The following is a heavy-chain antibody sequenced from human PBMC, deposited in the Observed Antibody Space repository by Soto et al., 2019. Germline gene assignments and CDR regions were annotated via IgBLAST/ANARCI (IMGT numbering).Heavy chain of an antibody. V-gene: IGHV3-30*18. D-gene: IGHD1-26*01. CDR1: GFTFSSYV. Sequence: QVQLVESGGGVVQPGRSLRLSCAASGFTFSSYVMHWVRQAPGKGLEWVAVISYDGSNKYYADSVKGRFTVSRDNSKNTLYLQMNSLRAEDTAVYYCAKDGFVGYAMDVW. J-gene: IGHJ6*01. CDR2: ISYDGSNK. CDR3: AKDGFVGYAMDV.